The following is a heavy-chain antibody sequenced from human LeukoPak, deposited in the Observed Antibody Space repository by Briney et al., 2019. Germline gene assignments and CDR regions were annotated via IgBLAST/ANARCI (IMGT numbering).Heavy chain of an antibody. CDR2: ISVSGGVR. CDR3: ARDRGYFYDQLDY. CDR1: GYPFSSYS. Sequence: PGGSLRLSCVASGYPFSSYSMNWIRQAPGKGLEWVSYISVSGGVRSYADSVKGRFTISRDDARNSLYLQMNSLKDEDTAVYYRARDRGYFYDQLDYWGQGILVTVSS. D-gene: IGHD2/OR15-2a*01. V-gene: IGHV3-48*02. J-gene: IGHJ4*02.